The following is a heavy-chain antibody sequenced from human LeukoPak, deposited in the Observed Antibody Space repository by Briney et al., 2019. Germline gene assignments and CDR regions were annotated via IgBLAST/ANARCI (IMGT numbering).Heavy chain of an antibody. CDR1: GGTFSSYA. J-gene: IGHJ3*01. D-gene: IGHD3-3*01. Sequence: ASVKVSCKASGGTFSSYAISWVRQAPGQGLEWMGGIIPIFGTANYAQKFQGRVTITADESTSTAYMELSSLRSEDTAVYYCARDLTSRITIFGVAHDAFDFWGQGTMVTVSS. V-gene: IGHV1-69*13. CDR2: IIPIFGTA. CDR3: ARDLTSRITIFGVAHDAFDF.